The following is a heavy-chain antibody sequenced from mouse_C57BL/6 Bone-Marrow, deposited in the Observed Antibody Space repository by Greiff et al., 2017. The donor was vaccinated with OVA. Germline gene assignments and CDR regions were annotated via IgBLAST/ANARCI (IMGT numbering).Heavy chain of an antibody. CDR2: ISSGGSYT. V-gene: IGHV5-6*02. CDR3: ARRAYYDYDRWYFDV. D-gene: IGHD2-4*01. J-gene: IGHJ1*03. CDR1: GFTFSSYG. Sequence: EVMLVESGGDLVKPGGSLKLSCAASGFTFSSYGMSWVHQTPDKRLEWVATISSGGSYTYYPDSVKGRFTISRDNAKNTLYLQMSSLKSEDTAMYYCARRAYYDYDRWYFDVWGTGTTVTVSS.